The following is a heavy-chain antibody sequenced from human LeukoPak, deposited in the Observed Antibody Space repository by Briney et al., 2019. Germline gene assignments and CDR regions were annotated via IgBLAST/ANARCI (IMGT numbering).Heavy chain of an antibody. D-gene: IGHD1-26*01. CDR3: ARGGASPWANSWFDP. V-gene: IGHV4-59*01. Sequence: PSETLSLTCTVSGGSISSYYWSWIRQPPGKGLGWIGYFYYSGSTNYNPSLKSRVTISVDTSKNQFSLKLNSVTAADTAVYYCARGGASPWANSWFDPWGQGTLVTVSS. CDR1: GGSISSYY. J-gene: IGHJ5*02. CDR2: FYYSGST.